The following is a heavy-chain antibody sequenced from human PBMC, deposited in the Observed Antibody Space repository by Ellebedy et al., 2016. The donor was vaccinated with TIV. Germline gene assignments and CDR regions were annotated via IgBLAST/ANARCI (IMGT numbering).Heavy chain of an antibody. CDR1: GFTFSTHW. V-gene: IGHV3-7*01. J-gene: IGHJ4*02. Sequence: GGSLRLXXAASGFTFSTHWMTWLRQAPGKGLEWVANINQDGSGKYYVDSVKGRFTISRDSAKNSLYLQMNSLRAEDTAVYFCARGYGEGVYWGQGTLVTDSS. D-gene: IGHD4-17*01. CDR3: ARGYGEGVY. CDR2: INQDGSGK.